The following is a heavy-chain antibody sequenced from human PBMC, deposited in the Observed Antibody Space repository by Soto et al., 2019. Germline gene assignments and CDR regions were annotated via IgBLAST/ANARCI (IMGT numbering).Heavy chain of an antibody. J-gene: IGHJ4*02. V-gene: IGHV3-33*01. Sequence: GGSLRLSCAASGFTFSSYGMHWVRQAPGKGLEWVAVIWYDGSNKYYADSVKGRFTISRDNSKNTLYLQMNSLSAEDTAVYYCARDRRNYGSGSYYSGLDYWGQGTLVTVAS. D-gene: IGHD3-10*01. CDR3: ARDRRNYGSGSYYSGLDY. CDR1: GFTFSSYG. CDR2: IWYDGSNK.